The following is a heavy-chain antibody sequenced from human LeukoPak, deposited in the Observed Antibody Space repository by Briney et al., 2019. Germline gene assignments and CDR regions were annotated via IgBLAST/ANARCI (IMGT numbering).Heavy chain of an antibody. CDR1: GGSFSGYY. CDR2: INHSGST. J-gene: IGHJ4*02. Sequence: SETLSLTCAVYGGSFSGYYYNWIRQPPGKGLEWIGEINHSGSTNYNPSLKSRVTISVDTSKNQFSLQLSSVTAADTAVYYCARDEGRTNFDSSGYYFWGQGTLVTVSS. D-gene: IGHD3-22*01. CDR3: ARDEGRTNFDSSGYYF. V-gene: IGHV4-34*01.